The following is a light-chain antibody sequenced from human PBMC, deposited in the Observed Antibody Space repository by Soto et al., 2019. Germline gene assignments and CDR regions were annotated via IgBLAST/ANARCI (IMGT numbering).Light chain of an antibody. J-gene: IGKJ2*01. CDR3: QEYNSYSPFT. Sequence: DIQMTQSPSTLSASVGDRVTITCRASQSISSWLAWYQQKPGKAPKLLIYDASSLENGVPSRFSGSGSGTEVTLTISSLQHDDSATYYCQEYNSYSPFTFGQGTKVDIK. CDR1: QSISSW. CDR2: DAS. V-gene: IGKV1-5*01.